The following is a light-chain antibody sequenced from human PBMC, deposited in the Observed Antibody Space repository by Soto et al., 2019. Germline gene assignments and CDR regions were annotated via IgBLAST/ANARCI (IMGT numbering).Light chain of an antibody. Sequence: QFVLTQPPSASGTPGQRVSISCSGSSSNIGSHPVNWYQQLPGTAPKLLLYGDNQRPSGVPDRFSGSKSGTSASLAISGLQSEDEAHYYCASWDNSLNGLYVFGTGTKVTVL. J-gene: IGLJ1*01. CDR1: SSNIGSHP. V-gene: IGLV1-44*01. CDR3: ASWDNSLNGLYV. CDR2: GDN.